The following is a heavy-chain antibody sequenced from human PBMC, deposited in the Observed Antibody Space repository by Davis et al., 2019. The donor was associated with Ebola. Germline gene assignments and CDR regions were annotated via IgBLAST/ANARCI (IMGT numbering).Heavy chain of an antibody. CDR1: GFTFSDYY. J-gene: IGHJ6*02. D-gene: IGHD6-6*01. V-gene: IGHV3-11*01. CDR3: ARDLKQRPPAYYNGMDV. CDR2: ISSSGSTI. Sequence: GESLKISCAASGFTFSDYYMSWIRQAPGKGLEWVSYISSSGSTIYYADSVKGRFTISRDNAKNSLYLQMNSLRAEDTAVYYCARDLKQRPPAYYNGMDVWGQGTTVTVSS.